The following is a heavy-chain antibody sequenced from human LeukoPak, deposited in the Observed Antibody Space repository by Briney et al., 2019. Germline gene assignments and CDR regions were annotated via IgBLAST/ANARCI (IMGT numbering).Heavy chain of an antibody. Sequence: GGSLRLSCAASGFTFSNAWMSWVRQAPGKGLEWVGRIKSKTDGGTTDYAAPVKGRFTISRDNAKNTVYLQMSSLRAEDTAIYYCARICSTTDCLISAWGQGTLVTVSS. CDR2: IKSKTDGGTT. J-gene: IGHJ4*02. CDR3: ARICSTTDCLISA. V-gene: IGHV3-15*05. CDR1: GFTFSNAW. D-gene: IGHD2-2*01.